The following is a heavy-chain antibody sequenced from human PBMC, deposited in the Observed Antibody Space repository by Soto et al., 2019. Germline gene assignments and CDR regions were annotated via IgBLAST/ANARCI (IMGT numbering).Heavy chain of an antibody. D-gene: IGHD5-12*01. CDR1: GFTVSSYA. V-gene: IGHV3-30-3*01. CDR2: ISYDGSNK. Sequence: PXGVLTLSCAASGFTVSSYAMHWVGQTPGKGLEWVAVISYDGSNKYYADSVKGRFTISRDNSKNTLYLKMNSLRAEDTAVYYCARHQLWEWLPFDYYYGMDVWGQGTTVSVSS. CDR3: ARHQLWEWLPFDYYYGMDV. J-gene: IGHJ6*02.